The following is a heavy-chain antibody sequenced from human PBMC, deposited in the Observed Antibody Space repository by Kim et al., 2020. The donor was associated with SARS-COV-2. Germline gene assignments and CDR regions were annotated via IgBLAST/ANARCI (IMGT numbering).Heavy chain of an antibody. D-gene: IGHD6-19*01. CDR1: GYTFTSYA. J-gene: IGHJ5*02. V-gene: IGHV7-4-1*02. Sequence: ASVKVSCKASGYTFTSYAMNWVRQAPGQGLEWMGWINTNTGNPTYAQGFTGRFVFSLDTSVSTAYLQISSLKAEDTAVYYCARAGYSSGWYSMWVDASYNWFDPWGQGTLVTVSS. CDR3: ARAGYSSGWYSMWVDASYNWFDP. CDR2: INTNTGNP.